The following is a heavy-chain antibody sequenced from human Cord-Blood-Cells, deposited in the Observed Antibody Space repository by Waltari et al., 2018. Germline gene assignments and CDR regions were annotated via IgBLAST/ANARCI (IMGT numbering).Heavy chain of an antibody. Sequence: QVQLQESGPGLVKPSETLSLTCTVSGGPISSHYWSWLRQPPGKGLEWIGYIYYSGSTNYNPSLKSRVTISVDTSKNQFSLKLSSVTAADTAVYYCARAQIWSGYYLDYWGQGTLVTVSS. V-gene: IGHV4-59*11. J-gene: IGHJ4*02. D-gene: IGHD3-3*01. CDR3: ARAQIWSGYYLDY. CDR1: GGPISSHY. CDR2: IYYSGST.